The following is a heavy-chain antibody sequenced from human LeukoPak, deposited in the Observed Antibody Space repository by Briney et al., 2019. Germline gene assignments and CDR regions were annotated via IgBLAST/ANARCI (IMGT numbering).Heavy chain of an antibody. CDR3: ARGTDTAMVTGGYNWFDP. Sequence: GGSLRLSCAASGFTFSSYGIHWVRQAPGKGLEWVAVIWYDGSSKYYADSVKGRFNISRDNSKNTLYLQMNSLRAEDTAVYYCARGTDTAMVTGGYNWFDPWGQGTLVTVSS. J-gene: IGHJ5*02. D-gene: IGHD5-18*01. CDR2: IWYDGSSK. CDR1: GFTFSSYG. V-gene: IGHV3-33*01.